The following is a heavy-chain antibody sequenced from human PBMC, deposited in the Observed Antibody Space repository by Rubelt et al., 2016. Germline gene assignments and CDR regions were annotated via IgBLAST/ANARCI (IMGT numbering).Heavy chain of an antibody. Sequence: GGTNYAQKFQGRVTMTRDTSISTAYMELSRLRSDDTAVYYCARWKQLYCGGDCYSHYFDYWGQGTLVTVSS. CDR2: GGT. CDR3: ARWKQLYCGGDCYSHYFDY. J-gene: IGHJ4*02. V-gene: IGHV1-2*02. D-gene: IGHD2-21*02.